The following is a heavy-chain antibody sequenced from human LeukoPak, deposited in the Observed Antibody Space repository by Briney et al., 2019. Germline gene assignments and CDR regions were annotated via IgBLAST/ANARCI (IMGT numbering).Heavy chain of an antibody. CDR1: GFTFSNAW. Sequence: GGSLRLSCAASGFTFSNAWMSWVRRAPGKGLEWVGRIKSKTDGGTTDYAAPVKGRFTISRDDSKNTLYLQMNSLKTEDTAVYYCTTSYYYDSSGYYYSYFDYWGQGTLVTVSS. D-gene: IGHD3-22*01. CDR2: IKSKTDGGTT. CDR3: TTSYYYDSSGYYYSYFDY. J-gene: IGHJ4*02. V-gene: IGHV3-15*01.